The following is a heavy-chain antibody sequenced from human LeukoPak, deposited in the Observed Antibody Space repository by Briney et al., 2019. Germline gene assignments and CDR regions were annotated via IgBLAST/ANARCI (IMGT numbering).Heavy chain of an antibody. Sequence: SETLSLTYTVSGGSISSYYWSWIRQPPGKGLEWIGYIYYSGSTNYNPSLKSRVTISVDTSKNQFSLKLSSVTAADTAVYYCARTMVRGKGWFDPWGQGTLVTVSS. V-gene: IGHV4-59*12. CDR1: GGSISSYY. J-gene: IGHJ5*02. D-gene: IGHD3-10*01. CDR2: IYYSGST. CDR3: ARTMVRGKGWFDP.